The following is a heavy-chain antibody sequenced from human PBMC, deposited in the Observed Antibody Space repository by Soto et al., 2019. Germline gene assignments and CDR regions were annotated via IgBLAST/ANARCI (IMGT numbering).Heavy chain of an antibody. CDR2: INAGNGNT. Sequence: QVQLVQSGAEEKKPGASVKVSCKASGYTFTSYAMHWVRQAPGQRLEWMGWINAGNGNTKYSQKFQGRVTITRDTSASTSYMELSSLRSEDTAVYYCARTSATGYYTGDYWGQGTLVTVSS. D-gene: IGHD3-9*01. V-gene: IGHV1-3*05. J-gene: IGHJ4*02. CDR1: GYTFTSYA. CDR3: ARTSATGYYTGDY.